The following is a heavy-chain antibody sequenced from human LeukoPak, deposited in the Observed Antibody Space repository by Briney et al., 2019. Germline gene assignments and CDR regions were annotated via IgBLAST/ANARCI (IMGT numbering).Heavy chain of an antibody. V-gene: IGHV3-23*01. J-gene: IGHJ4*02. Sequence: PGGSLRLSCAASGFTFSSYEMNWVRQAPGKGLEWVSGISDGGSRTFYAESVKGRFTVSRDNSKNTLYLRMNSLRAEDTAIYYCTRNQILDDTGSWYAYWGQGALVTVSS. CDR1: GFTFSSYE. D-gene: IGHD6-13*01. CDR2: ISDGGSRT. CDR3: TRNQILDDTGSWYAY.